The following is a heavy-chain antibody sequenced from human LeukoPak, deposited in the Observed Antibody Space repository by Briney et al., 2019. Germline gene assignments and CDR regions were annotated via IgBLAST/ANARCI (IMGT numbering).Heavy chain of an antibody. D-gene: IGHD6-13*01. J-gene: IGHJ4*02. CDR1: GGTFSSYA. CDR3: AWTVAAAGSFDY. CDR2: IIPILGIA. Sequence: ASVKVSCKASGGTFSSYAISWVRQAPGQGLEWMGRIIPILGIANYAQKFQGRVAITADKSTSTAYTELSSLRSEDTAVYYCAWTVAAAGSFDYWGQGTLVTVSS. V-gene: IGHV1-69*04.